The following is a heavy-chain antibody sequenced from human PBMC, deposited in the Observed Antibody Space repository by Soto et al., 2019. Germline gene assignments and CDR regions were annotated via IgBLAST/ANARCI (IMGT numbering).Heavy chain of an antibody. CDR2: IWYDGSNK. J-gene: IGHJ6*02. CDR3: ARDQGLYSRYYHYGTHV. V-gene: IGHV3-33*01. CDR1: GFTFSSYG. D-gene: IGHD6-13*01. Sequence: GGSLRLCCAASGFTFSSYGMHWVRQAPGKGLEWVAVIWYDGSNKYYADSVKGRFTISRDNSKNTLYLQMNSLRAEDTAVYYCARDQGLYSRYYHYGTHVSGPGTTLTVFS.